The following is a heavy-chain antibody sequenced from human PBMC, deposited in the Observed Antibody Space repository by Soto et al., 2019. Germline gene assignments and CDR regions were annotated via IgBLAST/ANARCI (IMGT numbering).Heavy chain of an antibody. CDR2: IIVASGRT. Sequence: SVKVSCKTSGFTFTNSAVQWVRQARGQRLEWIGWIIVASGRTNYAREVQERVTISRDTSTATAYMELSGLRSEDTAVYYCVAELYSGRGSSSFDFWGQATMVTV. CDR1: GFTFTNSA. D-gene: IGHD5-12*01. J-gene: IGHJ3*01. CDR3: VAELYSGRGSSSFDF. V-gene: IGHV1-58*01.